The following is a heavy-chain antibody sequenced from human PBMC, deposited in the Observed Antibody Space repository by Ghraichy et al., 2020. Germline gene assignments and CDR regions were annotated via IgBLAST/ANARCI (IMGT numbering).Heavy chain of an antibody. J-gene: IGHJ6*02. V-gene: IGHV3-9*01. Sequence: GGSLRLSCAASGFTFDDYAMHWVRQAPGKGLEWVSGISWNSGSIGYADSVKGRFTISRDNAKNSLYLQMNSLRAEDTALYYCAKDGMSGGGSYGPYYYGMDVWGQGTTVTVSS. D-gene: IGHD1-26*01. CDR1: GFTFDDYA. CDR3: AKDGMSGGGSYGPYYYGMDV. CDR2: ISWNSGSI.